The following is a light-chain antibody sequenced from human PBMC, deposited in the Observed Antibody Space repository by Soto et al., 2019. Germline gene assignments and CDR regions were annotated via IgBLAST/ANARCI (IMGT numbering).Light chain of an antibody. J-gene: IGKJ1*01. Sequence: DIQMTQSPSSLSASVGDRVTITCRASQGISNYLAWYQQKPGKVPKLLSYAASTLQSGVPSRFSGSGSGTDFTPTITSLQPEDVATNYCQKYNSAPETFGQGTKVEIK. CDR2: AAS. V-gene: IGKV1-27*01. CDR1: QGISNY. CDR3: QKYNSAPET.